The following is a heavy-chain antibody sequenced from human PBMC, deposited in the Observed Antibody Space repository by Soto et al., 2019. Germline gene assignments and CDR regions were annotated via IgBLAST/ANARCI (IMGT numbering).Heavy chain of an antibody. Sequence: QVQLMQSGAEVKKPGASVKVSCKASGETFTDYYIHWVRQAPGQGLEWVGTVNPSAGPTTYAQHCLGKGTRPRDTPASTLYMGLTSLTSDDTAIYYCARGGHVVVVTAALDYWGQGTLVTVSS. V-gene: IGHV1-46*01. CDR1: GETFTDYY. CDR3: ARGGHVVVVTAALDY. CDR2: VNPSAGPT. D-gene: IGHD2-21*02. J-gene: IGHJ4*02.